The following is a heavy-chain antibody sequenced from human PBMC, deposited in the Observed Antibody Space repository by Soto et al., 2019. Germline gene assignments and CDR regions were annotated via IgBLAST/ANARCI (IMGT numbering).Heavy chain of an antibody. D-gene: IGHD4-4*01. J-gene: IGHJ4*02. V-gene: IGHV4-30-4*01. CDR1: GGSISSGDYK. CDR2: IYYSGYN. Sequence: QVQLQESGPGLVKPSQTLSLTCTVPGGSISSGDYKWSWIRQPPGKGLEWIGYIYYSGYNYNNPSLKRRVTMSVDTSKTLFSLKLSSVTAADTVVYYCARSDNYVPFEYWGQGTLVTVSS. CDR3: ARSDNYVPFEY.